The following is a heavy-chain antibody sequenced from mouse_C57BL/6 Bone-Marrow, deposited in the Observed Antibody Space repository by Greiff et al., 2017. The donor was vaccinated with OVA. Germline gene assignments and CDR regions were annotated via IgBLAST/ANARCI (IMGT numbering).Heavy chain of an antibody. Sequence: VQLQQPGTELVKPGASVKLSCKASGYTFTSYWMHWVKQRPGQGLEWIGNINPSNGGTNYNEKFKSKATLTVDKSSSTAYMQLSSLTSEDSAVYYCARGDYYGRRYFDVWGTGTTVTVSS. CDR2: INPSNGGT. CDR3: ARGDYYGRRYFDV. J-gene: IGHJ1*03. CDR1: GYTFTSYW. D-gene: IGHD1-1*01. V-gene: IGHV1-53*01.